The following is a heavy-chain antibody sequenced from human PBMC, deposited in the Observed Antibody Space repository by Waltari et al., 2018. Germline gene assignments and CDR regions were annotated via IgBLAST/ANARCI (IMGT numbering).Heavy chain of an antibody. CDR2: INPNSGGT. CDR1: GYTFTGYY. V-gene: IGHV1-2*04. CDR3: AREGSMYTSFDY. J-gene: IGHJ4*02. Sequence: QVQLVQSGAEVKKPGASVKVSCKASGYTFTGYYMHWVRQAPGEGLEWRGWINPNSGGTNYAQKFQGWVTMTRDTSISTAYMELSRLRSDDTAVYYWAREGSMYTSFDYWGQGTLVTVSS. D-gene: IGHD1-1*01.